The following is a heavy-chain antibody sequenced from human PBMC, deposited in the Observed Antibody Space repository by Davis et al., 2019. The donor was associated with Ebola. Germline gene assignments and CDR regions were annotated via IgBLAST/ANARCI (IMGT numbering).Heavy chain of an antibody. CDR3: ARGIWFGDPGTFDY. CDR2: IRSKAYGGTT. V-gene: IGHV3-49*04. D-gene: IGHD3-10*01. J-gene: IGHJ4*02. Sequence: PGGSLRLSCTASGFTFGDYAMSWVRQAPGKGLEWVGFIRSKAYGGTTEYAAFVKGRFTISRDDSKSIAYLQMNSLRAEDTAVYYCARGIWFGDPGTFDYWGQGTLVTVSS. CDR1: GFTFGDYA.